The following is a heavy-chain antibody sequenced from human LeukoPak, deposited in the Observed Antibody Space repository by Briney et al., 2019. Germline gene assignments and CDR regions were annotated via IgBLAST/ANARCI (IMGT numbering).Heavy chain of an antibody. Sequence: GGSLRLSCAASGFTFSSYGMNWVRQAPGKGLEWVSSISGTSAYIYYADSVRGRFTISRDNAKNSLHLQMDSLRAEDTAVYYCARKLTGSFDIWGQGTMVTVSS. CDR1: GFTFSSYG. CDR2: ISGTSAYI. D-gene: IGHD7-27*01. J-gene: IGHJ3*02. CDR3: ARKLTGSFDI. V-gene: IGHV3-21*01.